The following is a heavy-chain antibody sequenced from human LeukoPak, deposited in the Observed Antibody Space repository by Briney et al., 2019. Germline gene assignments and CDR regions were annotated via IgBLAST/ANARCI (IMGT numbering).Heavy chain of an antibody. Sequence: ASVKVSCKASGYTFTGYYMHWVRQAPGQGLEWMGWINPNSGGTNYAQKFQGRVTMTRDTSISTAYMELSRLRSDDTAVYYCARDRRCSGGSCYSSPYGMDVWGQGTTVTVSS. D-gene: IGHD2-15*01. J-gene: IGHJ6*02. CDR3: ARDRRCSGGSCYSSPYGMDV. V-gene: IGHV1-2*02. CDR1: GYTFTGYY. CDR2: INPNSGGT.